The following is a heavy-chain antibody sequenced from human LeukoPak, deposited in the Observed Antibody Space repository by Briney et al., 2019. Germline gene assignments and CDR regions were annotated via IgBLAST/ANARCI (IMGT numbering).Heavy chain of an antibody. CDR1: GFTFNNYG. Sequence: GGSLRLSCTASGFTFNNYGMSWVRQAPGKGLEWVSGLSDSGTSTYYTDSVKGRFTISRDNSKNTLYLQMNSLRAADTAIYYCAKDRLTLDAFDIWGQGTMVTVSS. D-gene: IGHD2-21*02. V-gene: IGHV3-23*01. CDR3: AKDRLTLDAFDI. CDR2: LSDSGTST. J-gene: IGHJ3*02.